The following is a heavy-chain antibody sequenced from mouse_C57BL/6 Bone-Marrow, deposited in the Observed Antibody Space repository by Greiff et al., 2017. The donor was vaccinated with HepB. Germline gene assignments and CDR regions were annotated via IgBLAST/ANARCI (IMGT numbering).Heavy chain of an antibody. J-gene: IGHJ2*01. CDR2: IHPNSGST. D-gene: IGHD1-1*01. CDR1: GYTFTSYW. Sequence: QVQLQQPGAELVKPGASVKLSCKASGYTFTSYWMHWVKQRPGQGLEWIGMIHPNSGSTNYNEKFKSKATLTVDKSSSTAYMQLSSLTSEDSAVYYCARITTVVAEDWWGQGTTRTVSS. V-gene: IGHV1-64*01. CDR3: ARITTVVAEDW.